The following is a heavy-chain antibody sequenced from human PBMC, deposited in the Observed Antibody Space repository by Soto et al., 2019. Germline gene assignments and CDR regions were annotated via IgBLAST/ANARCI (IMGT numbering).Heavy chain of an antibody. D-gene: IGHD2-15*01. Sequence: GGSLRLSSEGSGFKFIDYGIDWVRQAPGKGLEWVAVVSYDGSKAYYADSVKGRFTISRDNSKNSVDLQMNSLRPEDTGIYYCAKDRSLGHCSGGDCYYYYGTDVWGQGTTVTVSS. CDR1: GFKFIDYG. J-gene: IGHJ6*02. CDR3: AKDRSLGHCSGGDCYYYYGTDV. CDR2: VSYDGSKA. V-gene: IGHV3-30*18.